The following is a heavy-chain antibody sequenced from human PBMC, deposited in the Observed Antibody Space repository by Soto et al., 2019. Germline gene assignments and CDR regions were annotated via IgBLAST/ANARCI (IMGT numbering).Heavy chain of an antibody. CDR2: ISGSGGST. J-gene: IGHJ4*02. CDR3: GKDERGAAAGKFDY. Sequence: GGSLRLSCAASGFTFSSYAMSWVRQAPGKGLEWVSAISGSGGSTYYADSVKGRFTISRDNSKNTLYLQMNSLRAEDTALYCCGKDERGAAAGKFDYWGQGTLVTVSS. D-gene: IGHD6-13*01. V-gene: IGHV3-23*01. CDR1: GFTFSSYA.